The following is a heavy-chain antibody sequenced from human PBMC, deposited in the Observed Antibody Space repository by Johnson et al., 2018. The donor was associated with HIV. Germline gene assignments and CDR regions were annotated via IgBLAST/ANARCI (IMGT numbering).Heavy chain of an antibody. J-gene: IGHJ3*02. V-gene: IGHV3-30*04. CDR3: ARDREYGLAWGWALDI. CDR1: GFTFSYYA. CDR2: ISHDGSNR. Sequence: VQLVESGGGVVQPGRSLRLSCAASGFTFSYYAMHWVRQAPGKGLEWMAVISHDGSNRYYADSVKGRFPISRDNSKNTLYLQTNSLRGEDTAVYYCARDREYGLAWGWALDIWGQGTMVTVSS. D-gene: IGHD6-19*01.